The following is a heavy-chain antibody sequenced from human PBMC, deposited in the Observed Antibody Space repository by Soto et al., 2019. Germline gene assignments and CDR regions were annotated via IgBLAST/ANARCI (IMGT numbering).Heavy chain of an antibody. CDR3: ARDWKLWFGDSNAFDI. V-gene: IGHV1-69*13. D-gene: IGHD3-10*01. CDR2: IIPIFGTA. CDR1: GGTFSSYA. J-gene: IGHJ3*02. Sequence: SVKVSCKASGGTFSSYAISWLRQAPGQGLEWMGGIIPIFGTANYAQKFQGRVTITADESTSTAYMELSSLRSEDTAVYYCARDWKLWFGDSNAFDIWGQGTMVTVSS.